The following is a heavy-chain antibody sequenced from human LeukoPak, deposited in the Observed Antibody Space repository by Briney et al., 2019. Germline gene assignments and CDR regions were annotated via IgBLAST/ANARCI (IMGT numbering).Heavy chain of an antibody. CDR1: GFTFSSYA. V-gene: IGHV3-49*03. CDR2: IRSKVYGGAP. CDR3: ARGSGRYVMVDW. Sequence: GGSLRLSCAASGFTFSSYAMSWFRQSPGQGLEWVGFIRSKVYGGAPEHAASVAARFTISRDDSTSIAYLQMNSVQAEDTAVHYCARGSGRYVMVDWWGQGTLATVSS. D-gene: IGHD6-19*01. J-gene: IGHJ4*02.